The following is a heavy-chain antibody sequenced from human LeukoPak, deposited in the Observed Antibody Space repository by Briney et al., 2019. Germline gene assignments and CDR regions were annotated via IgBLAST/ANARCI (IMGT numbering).Heavy chain of an antibody. V-gene: IGHV3-48*03. Sequence: GGSLRLSCAASGFTFSSYEMNWVRQAPGKGLEWVSYISSSGSTIYYADSVKGRFTISRDNAKNSLYLQMNSLRAEDMAVYYCAELGITMTGGVWGKGTTVTISS. CDR2: ISSSGSTI. J-gene: IGHJ6*04. CDR3: AELGITMTGGV. D-gene: IGHD3-10*02. CDR1: GFTFSSYE.